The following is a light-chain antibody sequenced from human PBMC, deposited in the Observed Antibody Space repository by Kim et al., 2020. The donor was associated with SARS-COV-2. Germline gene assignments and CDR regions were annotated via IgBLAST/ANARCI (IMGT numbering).Light chain of an antibody. V-gene: IGLV1-40*01. CDR3: QSYDSSLRGSV. CDR2: GNT. CDR1: NSNIGAGYD. J-gene: IGLJ3*02. Sequence: QPVLTQPPSVSGAPGQRVTISCTGTNSNIGAGYDVHWYQQVPGIAPKLLIYGNTNRPSGVPDRLSGSKSGTSASLAITGLQAEDEADYYCQSYDSSLRGSVFGGGTQLTVL.